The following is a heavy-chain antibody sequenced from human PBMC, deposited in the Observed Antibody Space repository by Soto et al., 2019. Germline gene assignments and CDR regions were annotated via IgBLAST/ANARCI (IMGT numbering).Heavy chain of an antibody. D-gene: IGHD4-17*01. Sequence: QVQLVESGGGVVQPGRSLRLSCAASGFTFSSYAMHWVRQAPGKGLEWVAVISYDGSNKYYADSVKGRFTISRDNSKNTLYLQINSLRAEDTAVYYCARDPRLKSYGDYVPDYWGQGTLVTVSS. CDR2: ISYDGSNK. CDR3: ARDPRLKSYGDYVPDY. CDR1: GFTFSSYA. J-gene: IGHJ4*02. V-gene: IGHV3-30-3*01.